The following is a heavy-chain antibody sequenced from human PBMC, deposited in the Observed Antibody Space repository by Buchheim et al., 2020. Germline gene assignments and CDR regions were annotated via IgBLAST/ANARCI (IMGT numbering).Heavy chain of an antibody. Sequence: QVQLQESGPGLVKPSQTLSLTCTVSGGSISSGGYYWSWIRQHPGKGLEWIGYIYYSGSTYYNPSLKSRVTISVDTSKNQFSLKLSSVTAADTAVYYCARLVEGGYSYGYHRKHKYYFDYWGQGTL. CDR2: IYYSGST. J-gene: IGHJ4*02. CDR1: GGSISSGGYY. V-gene: IGHV4-31*03. D-gene: IGHD5-18*01. CDR3: ARLVEGGYSYGYHRKHKYYFDY.